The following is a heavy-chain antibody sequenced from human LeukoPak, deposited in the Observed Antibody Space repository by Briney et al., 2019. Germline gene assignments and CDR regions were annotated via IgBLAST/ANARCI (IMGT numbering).Heavy chain of an antibody. CDR2: ISGSGGST. V-gene: IGHV3-23*01. J-gene: IGHJ4*02. CDR3: AKDKVSSSWYVRRGWFDY. D-gene: IGHD6-13*01. CDR1: GFTFSSYA. Sequence: GGSLRLSCAASGFTFSSYAMSWVRQAPGKGLEWVSAISGSGGSTYYADSVKGRFTISRDNSKNTLYLQMNSLRAEDTAVYYCAKDKVSSSWYVRRGWFDYWGQGTLVTVSS.